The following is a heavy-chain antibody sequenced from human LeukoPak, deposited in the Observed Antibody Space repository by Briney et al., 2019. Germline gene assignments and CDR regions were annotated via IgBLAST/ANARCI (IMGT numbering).Heavy chain of an antibody. D-gene: IGHD6-19*01. Sequence: ASVKVSCKASGYTFTGYYMHWVRQAPGQGLEWMGWIIPIFGTANYAQKFQGRVTITTDESTSTAYMELSSLRSEDTAVYYCARGGNSGWYFFDLWGRGTLVTVSS. V-gene: IGHV1-69*05. CDR2: IIPIFGTA. CDR3: ARGGNSGWYFFDL. J-gene: IGHJ2*01. CDR1: GYTFTGYY.